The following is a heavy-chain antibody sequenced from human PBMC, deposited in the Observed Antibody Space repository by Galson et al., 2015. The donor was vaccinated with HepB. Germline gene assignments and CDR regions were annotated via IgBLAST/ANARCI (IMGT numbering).Heavy chain of an antibody. CDR2: IYYSGST. V-gene: IGHV4-59*08. J-gene: IGHJ6*02. CDR3: ARHGPTGMATIPYYYYYGMDV. D-gene: IGHD5-24*01. Sequence: ETLSLTCTVSGGSISSYYWSWIRQPPGKGLEWIGYIYYSGSTNYNPSLKSRVTISVDTSKNQFSLKLSSVTAADTAVYYCARHGPTGMATIPYYYYYGMDVWGQGTTVTVSS. CDR1: GGSISSYY.